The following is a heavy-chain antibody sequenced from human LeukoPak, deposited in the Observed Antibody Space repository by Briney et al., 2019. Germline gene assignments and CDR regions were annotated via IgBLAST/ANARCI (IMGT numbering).Heavy chain of an antibody. V-gene: IGHV4-30-2*01. CDR1: GGSISSSSYY. Sequence: SETLSLTCTVSGGSISSSSYYWGWIRQPPGKGLEWIGYIYHSGSTYYNPSLKSRVTISVDRSKNQFSLKLSSVTAADTAVYYCARAPDSSYYDYWGQGTLVTVSS. J-gene: IGHJ4*02. CDR3: ARAPDSSYYDY. CDR2: IYHSGST.